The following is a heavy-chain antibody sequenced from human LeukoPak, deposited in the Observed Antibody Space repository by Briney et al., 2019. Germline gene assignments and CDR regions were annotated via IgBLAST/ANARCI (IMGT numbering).Heavy chain of an antibody. Sequence: PSETLSLTCTVSGGSISSYYWSWIRQPPGKGLEWIGYIHYSGGITYYNPSLKSRVTISVDTSKNQFSLSLSSVTAADTAVYYCAKGRSGIAAAGLNYWGQGTLVTVSS. CDR1: GGSISSYY. CDR2: IHYSGGIT. V-gene: IGHV4-59*08. D-gene: IGHD6-13*01. CDR3: AKGRSGIAAAGLNY. J-gene: IGHJ4*02.